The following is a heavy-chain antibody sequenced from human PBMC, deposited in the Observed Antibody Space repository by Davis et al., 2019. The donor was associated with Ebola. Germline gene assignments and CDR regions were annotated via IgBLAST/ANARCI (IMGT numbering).Heavy chain of an antibody. J-gene: IGHJ3*02. D-gene: IGHD7-27*01. CDR3: AAGAWGSDAFDI. V-gene: IGHV3-20*04. Sequence: GGSLRLSCAASGLTFDDYGMSWVRHAPGKGLEWVSGINWNGGSTGYADSVKGRFTISRGNSKNTLYLQMNSLRAEDTAVYYCAAGAWGSDAFDIWGQGTMVTVSS. CDR2: INWNGGST. CDR1: GLTFDDYG.